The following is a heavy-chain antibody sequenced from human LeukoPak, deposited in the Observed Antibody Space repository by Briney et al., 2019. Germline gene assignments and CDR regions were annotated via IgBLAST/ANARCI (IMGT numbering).Heavy chain of an antibody. Sequence: GASVKVSCKAPGGTFSSYAISWVRQAPGQGLEWMGGIIPIFGTANYAQKFQGRVTITADEFTSTAYMELSSLRSEDTAVYYCARGGGYCSSTSCYKFDYWGQGTLVTVSS. CDR1: GGTFSSYA. CDR3: ARGGGYCSSTSCYKFDY. V-gene: IGHV1-69*13. D-gene: IGHD2-2*01. J-gene: IGHJ4*02. CDR2: IIPIFGTA.